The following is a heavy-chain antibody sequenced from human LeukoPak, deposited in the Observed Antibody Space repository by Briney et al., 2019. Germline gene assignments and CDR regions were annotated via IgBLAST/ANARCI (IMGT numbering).Heavy chain of an antibody. CDR2: ISSSGSTM. Sequence: GGSLRLSCAASGFTFSDYYMSWIRQAPGKGLEWVSYISSSGSTMYYADSVKGRFTISRDSAKNSLYLQMNSLRAEDTAVYYCARDQPEWLLYNWFDPWGQGTLVSVSS. D-gene: IGHD3-3*01. V-gene: IGHV3-11*04. CDR3: ARDQPEWLLYNWFDP. J-gene: IGHJ5*02. CDR1: GFTFSDYY.